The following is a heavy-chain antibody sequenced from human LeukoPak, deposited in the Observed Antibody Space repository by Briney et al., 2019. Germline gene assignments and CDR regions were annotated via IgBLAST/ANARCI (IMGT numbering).Heavy chain of an antibody. Sequence: GGSLRLSCVASGLTFNIYGMRWVRQAPEKGLEWVSAIRETSSQTYYADSVKGRFTISRDNSKNTLYLQMNDLRNEDTAIYYCVQEARRNGYKLAPGAEHWGPGTLVTVSS. CDR2: IRETSSQT. J-gene: IGHJ1*01. D-gene: IGHD5-24*01. CDR1: GLTFNIYG. V-gene: IGHV3-23*01. CDR3: VQEARRNGYKLAPGAEH.